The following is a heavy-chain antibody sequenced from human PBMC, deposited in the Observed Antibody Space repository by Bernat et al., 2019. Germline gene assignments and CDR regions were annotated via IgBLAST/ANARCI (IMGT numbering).Heavy chain of an antibody. J-gene: IGHJ4*02. V-gene: IGHV3-66*01. CDR1: GFTVSSNY. CDR3: ARAHYGDVLDY. CDR2: IYSGGST. Sequence: EVQLVESGGGLVQPGGSLRLSCAASGFTVSSNYMSWVRQAPGKGLEWVSVIYSGGSTYYADSVKGRFTISRDNSKNTLYLQMNSLRAEDTAVYYCARAHYGDVLDYWGQGTLVTVSS. D-gene: IGHD4-17*01.